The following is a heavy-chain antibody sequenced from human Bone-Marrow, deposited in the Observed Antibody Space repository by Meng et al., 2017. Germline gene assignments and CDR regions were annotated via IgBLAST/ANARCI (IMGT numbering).Heavy chain of an antibody. CDR2: IYYSGGT. CDR1: GGSISSYY. J-gene: IGHJ4*02. D-gene: IGHD6-19*01. Sequence: SETLSLTCTVSGGSISSYYWSWIRQPPGKGQEWIGYIYYSGGTNYNPSLKRRGTISVDTAKDQSSLKLRSVTAADTAVYYCAREEVAGIFDYWGQGTLVTVSS. V-gene: IGHV4-59*01. CDR3: AREEVAGIFDY.